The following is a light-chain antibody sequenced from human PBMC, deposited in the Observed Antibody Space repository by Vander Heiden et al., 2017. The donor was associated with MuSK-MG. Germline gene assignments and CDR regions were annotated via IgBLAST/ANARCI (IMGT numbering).Light chain of an antibody. Sequence: DIQMTQSPSTLSASVGDSVTITCRASQSIGRSLAWFQQKPGRAPKLLIYRASSLESGVPSHFSGGGSGTDFTLTISSLQPDDFATYYCQHDVRDPYTFGQGTRLXIK. CDR2: RAS. J-gene: IGKJ2*01. CDR3: QHDVRDPYT. CDR1: QSIGRS. V-gene: IGKV1-5*03.